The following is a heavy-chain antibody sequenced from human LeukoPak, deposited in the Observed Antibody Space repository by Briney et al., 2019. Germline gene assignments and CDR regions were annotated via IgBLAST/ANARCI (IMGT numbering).Heavy chain of an antibody. D-gene: IGHD3-10*01. CDR3: ASYASGYNWLKA. Sequence: ASVKVSCKASGHTFTVYYIHWVRQAPGQGLEWMGWIHPGTGDTNYAQRFQGRVTVTRDTSITTAYMELSSLKSDDTAVYYCASYASGYNWLKAWGREPWSPSP. CDR2: IHPGTGDT. V-gene: IGHV1-2*02. CDR1: GHTFTVYY. J-gene: IGHJ5*02.